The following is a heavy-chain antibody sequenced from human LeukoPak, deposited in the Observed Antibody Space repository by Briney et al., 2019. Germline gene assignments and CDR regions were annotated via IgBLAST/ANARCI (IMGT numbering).Heavy chain of an antibody. Sequence: TGGSLRLSCAVSGITLSNYGMSWVRQAPGKGLEWVAGISDRGSRTNYADSVKGRFTISTDHPKNTLYLQMNSLRAEDTAVYFCAKRGVVIRVILVGFHKEAYYFDSWGQGALVTLSS. CDR2: ISDRGSRT. CDR1: GITLSNYG. D-gene: IGHD3-22*01. J-gene: IGHJ4*02. CDR3: AKRGVVIRVILVGFHKEAYYFDS. V-gene: IGHV3-23*01.